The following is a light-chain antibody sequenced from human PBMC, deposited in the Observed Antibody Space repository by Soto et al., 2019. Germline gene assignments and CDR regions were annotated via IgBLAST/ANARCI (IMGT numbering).Light chain of an antibody. Sequence: DIQMTQSPSSLSASVGDRVTITCRASQSISTNLKWFQQKPGKAPKLLIYAASSLQSGVPSRFSGSGSGTEFTLTISSLQPDDFATYYCQQYNSYWTLGQGTKVDI. CDR3: QQYNSYWT. CDR2: AAS. J-gene: IGKJ1*01. CDR1: QSISTN. V-gene: IGKV1-16*01.